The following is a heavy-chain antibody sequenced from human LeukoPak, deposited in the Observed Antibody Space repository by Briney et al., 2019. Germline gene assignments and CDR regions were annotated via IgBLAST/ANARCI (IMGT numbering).Heavy chain of an antibody. CDR1: GGSFSSYA. CDR2: IIPLFGTR. D-gene: IGHD1-14*01. CDR3: ARDHLLFRQPPNWFDP. Sequence: GASVKVSCKTSGGSFSSYALNWVRQAPGQGLEWMGGIIPLFGTRNYALKFQGRVTITADESTSTAYMELRSLRSDDTAVYYCARDHLLFRQPPNWFDPWGQGTLVTVSS. J-gene: IGHJ5*02. V-gene: IGHV1-69*13.